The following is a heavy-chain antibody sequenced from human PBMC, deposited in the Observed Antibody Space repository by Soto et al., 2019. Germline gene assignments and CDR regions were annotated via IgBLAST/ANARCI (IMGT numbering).Heavy chain of an antibody. CDR1: GYTFTSYG. V-gene: IGHV1-18*01. D-gene: IGHD3-16*02. CDR2: ISAYNGNT. CDR3: ARDRTGVMITFGGVISYYYYMDV. J-gene: IGHJ6*03. Sequence: ASVKVSCKASGYTFTSYGISWVRQAPGQGLEWMGWISAYNGNTNYAQKLQGRVTMTTDTSTSTAYMELRSLRSDDTAVYYCARDRTGVMITFGGVISYYYYMDVWGKGTTVTVSS.